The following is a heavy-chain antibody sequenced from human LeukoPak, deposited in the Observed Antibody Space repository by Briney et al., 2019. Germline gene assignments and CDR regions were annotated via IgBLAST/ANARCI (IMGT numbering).Heavy chain of an antibody. CDR2: IYSSRTT. Sequence: SETLSLTCIVSGGSITSYYWSWIRQPAGKGLEWIGRIYSSRTTNYNPSLKSRVAMSVDTSKNQFSLKLTSITAADTAMYYCTRDPGRGANWFDPWGQGTLVTVSS. CDR3: TRDPGRGANWFDP. V-gene: IGHV4-4*07. J-gene: IGHJ5*02. CDR1: GGSITSYY.